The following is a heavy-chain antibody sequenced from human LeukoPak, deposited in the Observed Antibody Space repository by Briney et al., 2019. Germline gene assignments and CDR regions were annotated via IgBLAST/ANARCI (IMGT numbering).Heavy chain of an antibody. D-gene: IGHD3-16*01. Sequence: ASVKVSCKTSGYTFIGYYMHWVRQAPGQGLEWMGWIDPKNGGANYAPSFQGRVTMTRDRSISTVYMELTRLTSDDTAVYYCARASFWESPINWFDPWGQGTLVTVSS. CDR2: IDPKNGGA. CDR1: GYTFIGYY. CDR3: ARASFWESPINWFDP. J-gene: IGHJ5*02. V-gene: IGHV1-2*07.